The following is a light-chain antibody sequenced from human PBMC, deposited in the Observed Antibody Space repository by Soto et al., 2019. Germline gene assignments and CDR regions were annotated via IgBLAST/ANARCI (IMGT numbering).Light chain of an antibody. V-gene: IGKV3-11*01. Sequence: EVVLTQSPATLSLFPGESATLSCRASETISNQLAWYQQKPGQAPRLLMYDASHRVTGIPARFSGSGSGTDFTLIISSLEPADFAGYYCQHRSDWPPICTFGQGTKVDIK. J-gene: IGKJ2*02. CDR3: QHRSDWPPICT. CDR2: DAS. CDR1: ETISNQ.